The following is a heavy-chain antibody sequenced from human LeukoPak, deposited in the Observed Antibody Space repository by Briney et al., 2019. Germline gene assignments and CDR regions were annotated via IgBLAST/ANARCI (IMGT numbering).Heavy chain of an antibody. V-gene: IGHV3-23*01. J-gene: IGHJ4*02. CDR1: GFSINNYA. CDR3: AKDSRGSSVRVFDC. Sequence: GGSLRLSCAASGFSINNYAMTWVRQVPGRGLEWVSSLSGSGGSTYYADSVKGRFTISRDNSKNTSYLQMNNLRPEDTAVYYCAKDSRGSSVRVFDCWGQGTLVTVSS. CDR2: LSGSGGST.